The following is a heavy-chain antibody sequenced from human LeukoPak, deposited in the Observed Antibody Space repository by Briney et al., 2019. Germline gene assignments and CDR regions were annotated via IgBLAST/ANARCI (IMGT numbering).Heavy chain of an antibody. J-gene: IGHJ4*02. CDR2: ISGSGGST. CDR1: GFTFSSYA. CDR3: AKETANYDILTGYYDGKYYFDY. D-gene: IGHD3-9*01. Sequence: PGGSLRLSCAASGFTFSSYAMSWVRQAPGKGLEWVSAISGSGGSTYYADSVKGRFTISRDNSKNTLYLQMNSLRAEDTAVYYCAKETANYDILTGYYDGKYYFDYWGQGILVTVSS. V-gene: IGHV3-23*01.